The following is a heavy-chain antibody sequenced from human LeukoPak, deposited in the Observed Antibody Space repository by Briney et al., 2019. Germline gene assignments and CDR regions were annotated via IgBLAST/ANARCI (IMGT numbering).Heavy chain of an antibody. CDR3: ARDRISTGKY. J-gene: IGHJ4*02. D-gene: IGHD3-3*01. V-gene: IGHV3-48*01. Sequence: GGSLRLSCAASGFTFSSYSMNWVRQAPGKGLEWVSYISSSSTIYYADSVKGRFTISRDNAKNSLYLQMNSLRAEDTAVYYCARDRISTGKYWGQGTLVTVSS. CDR1: GFTFSSYS. CDR2: ISSSSTI.